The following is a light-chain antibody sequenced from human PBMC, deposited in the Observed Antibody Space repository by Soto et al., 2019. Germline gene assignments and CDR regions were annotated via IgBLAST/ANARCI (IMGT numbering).Light chain of an antibody. CDR3: SSYAGRDIWV. CDR2: EVT. J-gene: IGLJ3*02. CDR1: SVDINY. V-gene: IGLV2-8*01. Sequence: QCALTQPPSESGSRGQSVTISCTGTSVDINYVSWFQQHPGKAPKLIICEVTKRPSGVPDRFSGSKSGNTASLTVSGLQDDDEADYYCSSYAGRDIWVFGGGTKLTVL.